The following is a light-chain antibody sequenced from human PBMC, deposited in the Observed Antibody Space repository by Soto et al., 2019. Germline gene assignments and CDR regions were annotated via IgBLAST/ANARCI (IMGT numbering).Light chain of an antibody. CDR3: QHLNNFPPFT. V-gene: IGKV1-9*01. CDR2: GAF. CDR1: QGISSY. Sequence: DIQMTQSPSSVSASIGDRVTITCRASQGISSYLAWYQQKPGRAPKLLIYGAFTLQSGVPSRFNGSGSGTDFTLTISSLQPEDLATYYCQHLNNFPPFTFGPGTKVDLK. J-gene: IGKJ3*01.